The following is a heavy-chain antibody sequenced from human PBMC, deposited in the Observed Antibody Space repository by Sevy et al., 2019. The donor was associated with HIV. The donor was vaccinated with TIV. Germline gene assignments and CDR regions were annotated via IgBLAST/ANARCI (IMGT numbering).Heavy chain of an antibody. CDR3: ARAGGWGNINHSNQILDI. CDR1: EFIFTGYW. Sequence: GGSLRLSCAASEFIFTGYWMHWVRQAPGKGLEWVANIDQDGSDKRYVDSVRGRFTISRDNANNFLYLQMSSLRADDTAVYYCARAGGWGNINHSNQILDIWGHGTKVTVSS. D-gene: IGHD3-16*01. CDR2: IDQDGSDK. V-gene: IGHV3-7*01. J-gene: IGHJ3*02.